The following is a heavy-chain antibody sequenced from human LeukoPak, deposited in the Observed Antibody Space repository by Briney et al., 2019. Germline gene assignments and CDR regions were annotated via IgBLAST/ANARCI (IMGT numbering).Heavy chain of an antibody. CDR1: GFAFRSFA. V-gene: IGHV3-30-3*01. CDR3: ARMSPRGRTNGAFDV. Sequence: GKSLRLSCAASGFAFRSFAMHWVRQAPGKGLDWVAVISHDGSSDYYSPSLRGRFTISRDTSKNTLYLQMNRLRPDDTATYYCARMSPRGRTNGAFDVLGRGTMVTVSS. CDR2: ISHDGSSD. D-gene: IGHD1-1*01. J-gene: IGHJ3*01.